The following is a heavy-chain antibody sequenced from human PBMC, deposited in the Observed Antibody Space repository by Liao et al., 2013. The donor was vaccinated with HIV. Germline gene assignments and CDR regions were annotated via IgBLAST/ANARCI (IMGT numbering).Heavy chain of an antibody. V-gene: IGHV4-30-2*01. CDR2: IYYNGGT. Sequence: QLQLQESGSGLVKPSQTLSLTCAVSGDSITSGTSTWMWIRQPPGRGLEWIGYIYYNGGTYYSPSLRSRVAISVDRSKNQFSLELRSVTAADTAVYYCARGDLTIEDGDWFDPWGQGILVTVSS. CDR3: ARGDLTIEDGDWFDP. J-gene: IGHJ5*02. CDR1: GDSITSGTST. D-gene: IGHD4/OR15-4a*01.